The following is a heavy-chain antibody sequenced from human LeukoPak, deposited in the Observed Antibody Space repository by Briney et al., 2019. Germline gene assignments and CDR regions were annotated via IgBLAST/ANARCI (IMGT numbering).Heavy chain of an antibody. J-gene: IGHJ3*02. Sequence: PSETLSLTCTVSGGSLSSSSYYWGWIRQPPGKGLEWIGSIYYSGSTYYNPSLKSRVTISVDTSKNQFSLKLSSVTASDTAVYYCARDALPYCTNGVCYRTDAFDIWGQGTMVTVSS. V-gene: IGHV4-39*07. CDR1: GGSLSSSSYY. D-gene: IGHD2-8*01. CDR3: ARDALPYCTNGVCYRTDAFDI. CDR2: IYYSGST.